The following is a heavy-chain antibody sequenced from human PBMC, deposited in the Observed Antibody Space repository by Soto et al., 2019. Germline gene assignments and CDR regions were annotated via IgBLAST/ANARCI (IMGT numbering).Heavy chain of an antibody. Sequence: QVQLVQSGAEEKKPGASVKVSCKASGYTFISYAMYWVRQAPGQRLEWMGWINAGNGNTKYSQKFQGRVTITRDTSASTAYMVLSSMISEDRAVCYCTRDFNSGSGDYWGQGSLVTVSS. D-gene: IGHD3-10*01. V-gene: IGHV1-3*05. CDR1: GYTFISYA. CDR2: INAGNGNT. CDR3: TRDFNSGSGDY. J-gene: IGHJ4*02.